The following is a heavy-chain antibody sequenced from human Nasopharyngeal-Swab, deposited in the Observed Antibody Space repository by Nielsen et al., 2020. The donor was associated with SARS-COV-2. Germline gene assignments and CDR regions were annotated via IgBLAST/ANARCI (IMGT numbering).Heavy chain of an antibody. Sequence: SVKVSCKASGGTFSSYAISWVRQAPGQGLEWMGGIIPIFGTANYAQKFQGRVTITADESTSTAYMDLSSLRSEDTAVYYCAREYYDSRPPSVYYYYRMDVWGQGTTVTVSS. CDR2: IIPIFGTA. CDR1: GGTFSSYA. J-gene: IGHJ6*02. V-gene: IGHV1-69*13. D-gene: IGHD3-22*01. CDR3: AREYYDSRPPSVYYYYRMDV.